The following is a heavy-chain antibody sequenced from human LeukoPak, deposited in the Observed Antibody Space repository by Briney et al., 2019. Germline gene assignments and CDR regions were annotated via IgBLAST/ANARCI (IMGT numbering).Heavy chain of an antibody. CDR1: GGSISSYY. V-gene: IGHV4-59*08. J-gene: IGHJ3*02. D-gene: IGHD1/OR15-1a*01. CDR3: AKTPEQNAEDAFDI. Sequence: TETLSLTCTVSGGSISSYYWSWIRQPPGKGLEWIGYIYYSGSTNYNPSLKSRVTISVDTSKNQFSLKLSSVTAADTAVYYCAKTPEQNAEDAFDIWGQGTVVTVSS. CDR2: IYYSGST.